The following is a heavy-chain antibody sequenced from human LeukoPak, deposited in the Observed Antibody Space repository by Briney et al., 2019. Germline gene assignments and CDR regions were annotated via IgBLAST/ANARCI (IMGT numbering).Heavy chain of an antibody. CDR3: ATTSIAAAVPGCFDY. CDR1: GFTFSSYE. V-gene: IGHV3-48*03. J-gene: IGHJ4*02. D-gene: IGHD6-13*01. Sequence: QPGGSLRLSCEACGFTFSSYEMNWVRQAPGKGLEWVSYISSSGKTIYYADSTKGRFTVSRDNAKNSLYLQMNSLRAEDTAVYYCATTSIAAAVPGCFDYWGQGTLVTVFS. CDR2: ISSSGKTI.